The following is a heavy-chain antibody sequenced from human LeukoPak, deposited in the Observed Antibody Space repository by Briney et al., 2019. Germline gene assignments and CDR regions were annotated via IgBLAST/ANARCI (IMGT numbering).Heavy chain of an antibody. CDR2: IYSSGST. J-gene: IGHJ6*03. D-gene: IGHD6-6*01. V-gene: IGHV4-4*07. CDR3: ARGKSEYSSSSRYYYYYMDV. Sequence: SETLSLTCTVSGDSISSYYWSWIRQPAGKGLEWIGRIYSSGSTNYNPSLKSRVTMSVDTSKNQFSLKLSSVTAADTAVYYCARGKSEYSSSSRYYYYYMDVWGIGTTVTVSS. CDR1: GDSISSYY.